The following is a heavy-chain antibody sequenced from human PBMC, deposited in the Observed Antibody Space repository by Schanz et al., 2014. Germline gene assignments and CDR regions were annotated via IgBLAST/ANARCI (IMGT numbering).Heavy chain of an antibody. J-gene: IGHJ4*02. D-gene: IGHD5-12*01. CDR3: ASPSGYSDYGTYFDF. V-gene: IGHV3-23*04. CDR1: GFTFSTYA. Sequence: VQLVESGGGVVQPGRSLRLSCAASGFTFSTYAMSWVRQAPGKGLEWVSTISASGGSTYYADSVKGRFTISRDNSENTLYLQMNSLRTEDTAVYYCASPSGYSDYGTYFDFWGQGTLVTVAS. CDR2: ISASGGST.